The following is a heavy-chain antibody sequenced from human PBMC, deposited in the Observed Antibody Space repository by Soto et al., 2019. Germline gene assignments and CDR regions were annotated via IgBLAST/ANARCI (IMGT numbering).Heavy chain of an antibody. J-gene: IGHJ4*01. V-gene: IGHV4-4*02. D-gene: IGHD1-26*01. Sequence: QVQLQESGPGQVKPSGTLSLTCALSGGSISSSNWWSWVRQPPGKGLEWIGEIYHSGSTNYNPSLKSRVTKSVEQSKNQFLLKLNPGTAADTGVYFLGREGGANQFYYLGQGTLVTVSS. CDR1: GGSISSSNW. CDR3: GREGGANQFYY. CDR2: IYHSGST.